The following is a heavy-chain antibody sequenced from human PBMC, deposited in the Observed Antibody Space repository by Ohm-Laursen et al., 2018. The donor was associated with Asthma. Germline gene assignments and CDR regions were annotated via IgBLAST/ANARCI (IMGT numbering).Heavy chain of an antibody. CDR1: GDSISSGNNY. J-gene: IGHJ6*02. CDR2: IYHSGST. V-gene: IGHV4-31*03. Sequence: TLSLTCTVSGDSISSGNNYWSWIRQRPGTGLEWVGYIYHSGSTYYSPSLKSRVTMSVDTSMNQFSLNLNSVTAADTAVYYCARDRYYDNGGLDVWGQGTPVTVSS. CDR3: ARDRYYDNGGLDV. D-gene: IGHD3-9*01.